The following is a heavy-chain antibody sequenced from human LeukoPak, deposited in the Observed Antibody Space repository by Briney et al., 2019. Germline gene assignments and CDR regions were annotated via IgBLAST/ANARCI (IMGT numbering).Heavy chain of an antibody. Sequence: ASVKVSCKTSGYNFNGFYMHWVRQAPGQGLEWMGWLNPISGVAIYAEKFQGRVTITRDTSISTAYMELINLRSDDTAIYYCARDIAAGTPRAFDIWGQGAMVTVSS. V-gene: IGHV1-2*02. CDR1: GYNFNGFY. J-gene: IGHJ3*02. CDR2: LNPISGVA. CDR3: ARDIAAGTPRAFDI. D-gene: IGHD6-25*01.